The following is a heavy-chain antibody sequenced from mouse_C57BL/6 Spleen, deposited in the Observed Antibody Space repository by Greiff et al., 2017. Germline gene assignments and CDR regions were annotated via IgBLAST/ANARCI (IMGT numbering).Heavy chain of an antibody. Sequence: EVKLMESGGGLVKPGGSLKLSCAASGFTFSSYAMSWVRQTPEKRLEWVATISDGGSYTYYPDNVKGRFTISRDNAKNNLYLQMSHLKSEDTAMYYCARDGSRYYFDYWGQGTTLTVSS. CDR1: GFTFSSYA. CDR2: ISDGGSYT. J-gene: IGHJ2*01. CDR3: ARDGSRYYFDY. V-gene: IGHV5-4*01. D-gene: IGHD1-1*01.